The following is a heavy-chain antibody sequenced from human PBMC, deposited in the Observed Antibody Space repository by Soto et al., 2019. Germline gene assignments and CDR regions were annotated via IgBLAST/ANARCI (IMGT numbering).Heavy chain of an antibody. CDR2: IIPIFGTA. CDR1: GGTFSSYA. Sequence: ASVKVSCKASGGTFSSYAISWVRQAPGQGLEWMGGIIPIFGTANYAQKFQGRVTITADESTSTVYMELSSLRSEDTAVYYCARAEEYYYYGMDVWGQGTTVTVSS. CDR3: ARAEEYYYYGMDV. J-gene: IGHJ6*01. V-gene: IGHV1-69*13.